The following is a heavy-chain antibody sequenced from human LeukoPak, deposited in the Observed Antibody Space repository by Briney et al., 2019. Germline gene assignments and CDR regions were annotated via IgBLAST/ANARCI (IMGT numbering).Heavy chain of an antibody. CDR2: IWHDGSNK. CDR3: ARDIEYADIVGTGGPS. V-gene: IGHV3-33*01. D-gene: IGHD5-12*01. CDR1: GFTFSSYG. J-gene: IGHJ3*01. Sequence: GGSLRLSCAASGFTFSSYGMHSVRQAPGKGLEWVAVIWHDGSNKYYADSVKGRFTISRDNSKNTLYLQMNSQRAEGTAVYYCARDIEYADIVGTGGPSWGQGTMVSVSS.